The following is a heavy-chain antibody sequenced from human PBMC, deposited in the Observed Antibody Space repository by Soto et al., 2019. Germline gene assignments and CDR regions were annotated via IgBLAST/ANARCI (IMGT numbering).Heavy chain of an antibody. CDR1: GYTFTSYG. V-gene: IGHV1-18*01. Sequence: QVQLVQSGAEVKKPGASVKVSCKASGYTFTSYGISWVRQAPGQGLEWMGWISAYNGNTNYAQKRQGRVTMTTDTSTSTAYMELRSLRSDDTAVYYCARVGRDFPYSGGWWDWYFDLWGRGTLVTVSS. CDR2: ISAYNGNT. J-gene: IGHJ2*01. CDR3: ARVGRDFPYSGGWWDWYFDL. D-gene: IGHD6-19*01.